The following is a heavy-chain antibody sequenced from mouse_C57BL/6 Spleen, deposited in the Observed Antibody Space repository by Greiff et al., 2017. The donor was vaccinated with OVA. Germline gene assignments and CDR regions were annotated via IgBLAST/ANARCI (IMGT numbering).Heavy chain of an antibody. CDR3: ARTYGSSPSWYFDV. Sequence: VAELVRPGASVKLSCTASGSNTKNTYMHWVKQRPEQGLEWIGRIDPANGNTKYAPKFQGKATITADTSSNTAYLQLSSLTSEDTAIYYCARTYGSSPSWYFDVWGTGTTVTVSS. V-gene: IGHV14-3*01. CDR1: GSNTKNTY. D-gene: IGHD1-1*01. CDR2: IDPANGNT. J-gene: IGHJ1*03.